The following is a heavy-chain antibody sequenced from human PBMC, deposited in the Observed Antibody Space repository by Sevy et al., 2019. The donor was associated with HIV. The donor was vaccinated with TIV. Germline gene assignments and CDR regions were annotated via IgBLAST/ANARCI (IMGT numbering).Heavy chain of an antibody. V-gene: IGHV3-30-3*01. CDR3: AKAVRGPTEDWYFDL. J-gene: IGHJ2*01. D-gene: IGHD4-17*01. CDR2: ISYDGSNK. Sequence: GGSLRLSCAASGFTFSIYPMHWLRQAPGKGLEWVALISYDGSNKYFADSVRGRFTISRDNSKNTLYVQMNSLRAEDTAVYYCAKAVRGPTEDWYFDLWGRGTLVTVSS. CDR1: GFTFSIYP.